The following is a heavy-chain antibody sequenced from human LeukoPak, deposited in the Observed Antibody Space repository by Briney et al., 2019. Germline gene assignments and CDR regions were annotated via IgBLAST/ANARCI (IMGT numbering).Heavy chain of an antibody. CDR1: GGSISSYY. J-gene: IGHJ4*02. V-gene: IGHV4-59*01. CDR3: AGESPWELLGFDY. Sequence: PSETPSLTCTVSGGSISSYYWSWIRQPPGKGLEWIGYIYYSGSTNYNPSLKSRVTISVDTSKNQFSLKLSSVTAADTAVYYCAGESPWELLGFDYWGQGTLVTVSS. D-gene: IGHD1-26*01. CDR2: IYYSGST.